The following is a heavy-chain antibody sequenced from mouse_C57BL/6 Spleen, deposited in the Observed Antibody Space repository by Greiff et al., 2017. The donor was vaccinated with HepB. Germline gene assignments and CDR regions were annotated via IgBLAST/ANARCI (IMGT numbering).Heavy chain of an antibody. J-gene: IGHJ4*01. CDR2: IHPISGST. Sequence: QVQLKQPGAELVKPGASVKLSCKASGYTFTSYWMHWVKQRPGQGLEWIGMIHPISGSTNYNEKFKSKATLTVDKSSSTAYMQLSSLTSEDSAVYYCAHTVVALTGYAMDYWGQGTSVTVSS. D-gene: IGHD1-1*01. CDR1: GYTFTSYW. V-gene: IGHV1-64*01. CDR3: AHTVVALTGYAMDY.